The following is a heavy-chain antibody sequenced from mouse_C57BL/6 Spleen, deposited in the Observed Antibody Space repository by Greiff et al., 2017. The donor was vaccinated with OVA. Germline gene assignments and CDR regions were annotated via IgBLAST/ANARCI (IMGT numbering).Heavy chain of an antibody. J-gene: IGHJ4*01. CDR3: ARRDWDGGYAMDY. V-gene: IGHV1-80*01. CDR1: GYAFSSYW. CDR2: IYTGDGDT. Sequence: QVQLQQSGAELVKPGASVKISCKASGYAFSSYWMNWVKQRPGKGLEWIGQIYTGDGDTTYNGKFKGKDTLTADNASNTAYMQHSSLTSEDSAVYFCARRDWDGGYAMDYWGQRTSVTVSS. D-gene: IGHD4-1*01.